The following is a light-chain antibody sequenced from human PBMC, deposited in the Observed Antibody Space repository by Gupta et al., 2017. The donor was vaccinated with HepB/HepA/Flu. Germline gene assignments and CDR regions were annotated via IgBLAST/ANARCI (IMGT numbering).Light chain of an antibody. CDR2: GTS. CDR1: QSITSNY. J-gene: IGKJ3*01. CDR3: HQYANTPFT. Sequence: EIVLTQSPGTLSLSPGERATLSCRASQSITSNYLAWYNQKPGQANRLLIYGTSTRAAGTPDKFSRSGSGIDFTLTISILDPEVFAVYYCHQYANTPFTFGPGTKVEIK. V-gene: IGKV3-20*01.